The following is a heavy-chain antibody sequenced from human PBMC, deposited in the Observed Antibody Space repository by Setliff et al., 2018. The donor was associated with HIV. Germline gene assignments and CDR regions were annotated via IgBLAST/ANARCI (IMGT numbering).Heavy chain of an antibody. CDR3: ARESLNLRELSSNPDASDI. V-gene: IGHV4-38-2*02. D-gene: IGHD3-16*02. CDR1: GDSISRNYY. Sequence: SETLSLTCNVSGDSISRNYYWGLIRQSPGKGLEWIGSFYETGYTYYNQSLKSRVIISLDTSKNHLSLKLRSVTAADTAVYYCARESLNLRELSSNPDASDIWGQGTMVTVSS. CDR2: FYETGYT. J-gene: IGHJ3*02.